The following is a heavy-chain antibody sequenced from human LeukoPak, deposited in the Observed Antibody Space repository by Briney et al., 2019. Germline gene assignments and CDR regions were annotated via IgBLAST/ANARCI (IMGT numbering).Heavy chain of an antibody. Sequence: SETLSLTCTVSGGYISSSSYYWGWIRQPPGKGLEWIGSIYYSGSTYYNPSLKSRVTISVDTSKNQFSLKLSSVTAADTAVYYCARAYYYGSGSYYEFDYWGQGTLVTVSS. CDR3: ARAYYYGSGSYYEFDY. J-gene: IGHJ4*02. V-gene: IGHV4-39*01. D-gene: IGHD3-10*01. CDR1: GGYISSSSYY. CDR2: IYYSGST.